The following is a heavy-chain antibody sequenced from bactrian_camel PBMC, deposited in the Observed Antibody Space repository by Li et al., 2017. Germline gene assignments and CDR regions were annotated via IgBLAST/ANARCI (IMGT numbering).Heavy chain of an antibody. V-gene: IGHV3S53*01. J-gene: IGHJ4*01. CDR2: IRRSGGET. D-gene: IGHD1*01. CDR3: NADVKGGVFSCRPSIGDH. CDR1: GHSRGSNC. Sequence: HVQLVESGGGSAQTGGSLRLSCVVSGHSRGSNCVGWYRLPPGRAPAEREGIAAIRRSGGETWYAGSVKGRFTISQDKAKFTWYLHMTSLTPEDTATYCCNADVKGGVFSCRPSIGDHWGQGTQVTVSS.